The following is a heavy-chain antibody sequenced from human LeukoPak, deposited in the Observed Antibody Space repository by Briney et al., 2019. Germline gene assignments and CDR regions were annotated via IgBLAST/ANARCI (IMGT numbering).Heavy chain of an antibody. Sequence: GSLRLSCAASGFTVSSNYMSWVRQAPGKGLDWVSMIYSGGSTNYADSVKGRLTISRDSSKNTLYLQMNSLRAEDTAVYYCVTRLAWGQGTLVTVSS. CDR3: VTRLA. D-gene: IGHD3-16*01. V-gene: IGHV3-53*01. CDR1: GFTVSSNY. J-gene: IGHJ5*02. CDR2: IYSGGST.